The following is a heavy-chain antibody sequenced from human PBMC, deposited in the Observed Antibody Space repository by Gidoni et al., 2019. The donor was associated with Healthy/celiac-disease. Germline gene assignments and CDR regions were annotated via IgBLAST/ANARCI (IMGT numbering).Heavy chain of an antibody. V-gene: IGHV4-61*01. J-gene: IGHJ6*02. CDR3: ARDRGSSSPYYGMDV. CDR1: GGSVSSGSYY. D-gene: IGHD6-13*01. Sequence: QVQLQESGPGLVKPSETLSLTCTVSGGSVSSGSYYWSWIRQPPGKGLEWIGYIYYSGSTNYNPSLKSRVTISVDTSKNQFSLKLSSVTAADTAVYYCARDRGSSSPYYGMDVWGQGTTVTVSS. CDR2: IYYSGST.